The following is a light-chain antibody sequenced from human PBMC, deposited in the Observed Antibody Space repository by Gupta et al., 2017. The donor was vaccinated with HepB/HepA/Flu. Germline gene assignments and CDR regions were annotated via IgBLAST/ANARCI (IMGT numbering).Light chain of an antibody. Sequence: EIVFTQSPATLSLSPGERATLSCRASQSVSSYLVWHQQKPGQAPRLLIYDASNRATGVPARFSGSGSGTDFTLTISSLEPEDFAVYYCQQRSSWPLTFGGGTKVEIK. CDR1: QSVSSY. CDR3: QQRSSWPLT. J-gene: IGKJ4*01. CDR2: DAS. V-gene: IGKV3-11*01.